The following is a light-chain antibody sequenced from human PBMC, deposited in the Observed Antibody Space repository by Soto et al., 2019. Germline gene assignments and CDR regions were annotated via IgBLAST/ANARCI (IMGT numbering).Light chain of an antibody. CDR3: AAWDDSLSGVV. CDR1: RANIGSNY. CDR2: RNN. Sequence: QSVLTQPPSASGTPGQRVTISCSGSRANIGSNYVYWYKQLPGTAPKLLIYRNNQRPSGVPDRFSGSKSGTSASLAISGLRSEDEADYYCAAWDDSLSGVVFGGGTKLTVL. V-gene: IGLV1-47*01. J-gene: IGLJ2*01.